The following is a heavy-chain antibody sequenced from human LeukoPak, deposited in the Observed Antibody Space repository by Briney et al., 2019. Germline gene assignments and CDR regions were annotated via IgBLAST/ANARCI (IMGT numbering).Heavy chain of an antibody. D-gene: IGHD1-26*01. CDR1: GFTFSGYP. Sequence: GGSLRLSCAASGFTFSGYPMHWVGQAPGKGVEYVSAINTSGDGTYYANFVKGRFTISRDNSKRTLYLQMGRLRPDDMGVYYCARGGGSYDFWGQGTLVTVSS. CDR3: ARGGGSYDF. CDR2: INTSGDGT. V-gene: IGHV3-64*01. J-gene: IGHJ4*02.